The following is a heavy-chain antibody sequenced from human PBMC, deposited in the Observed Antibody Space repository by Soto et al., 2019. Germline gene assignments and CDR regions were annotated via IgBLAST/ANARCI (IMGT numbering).Heavy chain of an antibody. D-gene: IGHD2-2*01. V-gene: IGHV3-53*01. CDR2: IYSGGST. CDR3: ARNLVVPAAPTYYYYRMDV. J-gene: IGHJ6*02. Sequence: GGSLRLSGAASGFTFSRNYMSWVRQAPGKGLEWVSVIYSGGSTYYADSVKGRFTISRDNSKNTLYLQMNSLRAEDTAVYPCARNLVVPAAPTYYYYRMDVWDQGATVTVSS. CDR1: GFTFSRNY.